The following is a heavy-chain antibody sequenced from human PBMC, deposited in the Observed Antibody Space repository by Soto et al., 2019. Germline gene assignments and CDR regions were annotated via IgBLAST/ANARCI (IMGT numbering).Heavy chain of an antibody. D-gene: IGHD3-16*01. J-gene: IGHJ6*02. CDR1: GYSFTSYD. CDR3: ARAYDYVWGRGGMDV. CDR2: MNPNSGNT. V-gene: IGHV1-8*01. Sequence: ASLKVTCKASGYSFTSYDINCVRQATGQGLEWMGWMNPNSGNTGYAQKFQGRVTMTRNTSISTAYMELSSLRSEDTAVYYCARAYDYVWGRGGMDVWGQGTTVTV.